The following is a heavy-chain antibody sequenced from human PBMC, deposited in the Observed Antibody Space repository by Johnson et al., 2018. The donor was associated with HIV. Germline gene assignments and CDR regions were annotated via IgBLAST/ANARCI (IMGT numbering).Heavy chain of an antibody. V-gene: IGHV3-53*01. CDR2: IYSGGST. CDR3: ARVITEGGTRWAFDI. J-gene: IGHJ3*02. CDR1: GFPVSSNY. D-gene: IGHD3-10*01. Sequence: LVESGGGLIPPEGSLRLSCAASGFPVSSNYMSWVRQAPGKGLEWVSVIYSGGSTYYADSVKGRFTISRDNSKNTPYFQMNSLRAEDTAVYYCARVITEGGTRWAFDIWGQGTMVTVSS.